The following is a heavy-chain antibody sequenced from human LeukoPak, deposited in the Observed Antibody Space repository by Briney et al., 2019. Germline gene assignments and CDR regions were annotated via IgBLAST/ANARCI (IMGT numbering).Heavy chain of an antibody. CDR2: IIPILGIA. CDR1: GGTFSSYA. CDR3: ARAYYYDSSGYSTPGGFDY. J-gene: IGHJ4*02. V-gene: IGHV1-69*04. Sequence: ASVKVSCKASGGTFSSYAISWVRQAPGQGLEWMGRIIPILGIANYAQKFQGRVTITADKSTSTAYMELSSLRSEDTAVYYCARAYYYDSSGYSTPGGFDYWGQGTLVTVSS. D-gene: IGHD3-22*01.